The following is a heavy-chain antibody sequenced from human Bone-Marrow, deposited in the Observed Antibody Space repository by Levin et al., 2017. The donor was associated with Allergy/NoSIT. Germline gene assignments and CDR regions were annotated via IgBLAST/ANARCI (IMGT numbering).Heavy chain of an antibody. J-gene: IGHJ3*02. CDR3: TRNAWRDDFDGNGFPEAFDI. V-gene: IGHV4-4*02. Sequence: SETLSLTCAVSGGSISSHSWWSWVRQPPGKGLEWIGEIYHTGGTNDNPSLKSRVTISVDRSKNQFSLKLTSVTAADTAIYYCTRNAWRDDFDGNGFPEAFDIWGQGTMVTVSS. D-gene: IGHD3-22*01. CDR1: GGSISSHSW. CDR2: IYHTGGT.